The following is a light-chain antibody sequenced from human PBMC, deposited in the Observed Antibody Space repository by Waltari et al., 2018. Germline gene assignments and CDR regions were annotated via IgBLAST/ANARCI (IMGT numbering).Light chain of an antibody. V-gene: IGLV4-69*01. Sequence: QLVLTQSPSASASLGASVKLTGTLSSGHSSTITAWHQQQPEKGPRYLMKVNSDGSHSKGDEIPDRFSGSSSGAERYLTISSLQSEDEADYYCQTGGHGTWVFGGGTKLTVL. CDR1: SGHSSTI. CDR2: VNSDGSH. J-gene: IGLJ3*02. CDR3: QTGGHGTWV.